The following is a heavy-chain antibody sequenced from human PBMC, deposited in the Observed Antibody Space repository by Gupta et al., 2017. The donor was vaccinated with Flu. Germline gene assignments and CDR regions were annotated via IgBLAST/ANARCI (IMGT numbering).Heavy chain of an antibody. CDR1: GFTFSDYA. CDR3: AKDPISIIASGPLHH. V-gene: IGHV3-23*01. J-gene: IGHJ5*02. D-gene: IGHD5/OR15-5a*01. CDR2: ISGSGGAT. Sequence: EVQLLESGGGLGQPGGSLRLSCVASGFTFSDYAMSWVRQAPGKGLEWVSAISGSGGATYYADSVKGRFTISRDNSKNTLYLQMSSLRADDTAIYYCAKDPISIIASGPLHHWGQGTLVTVSS.